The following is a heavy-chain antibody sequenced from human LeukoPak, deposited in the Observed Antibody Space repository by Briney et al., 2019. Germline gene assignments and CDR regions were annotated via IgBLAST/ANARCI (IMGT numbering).Heavy chain of an antibody. CDR2: FDPEDGET. CDR3: ATGGPHFDSYYFDY. Sequence: GASVKVSCKVSGYTLTELSMHWVRQAPGKGLEWMGGFDPEDGETIYAQKFQGRVTMTEDTSTDTAYMELSSLRSEDTAVYYCATGGPHFDSYYFDYWGQGTLVTVSS. D-gene: IGHD3-9*01. CDR1: GYTLTELS. J-gene: IGHJ4*02. V-gene: IGHV1-24*01.